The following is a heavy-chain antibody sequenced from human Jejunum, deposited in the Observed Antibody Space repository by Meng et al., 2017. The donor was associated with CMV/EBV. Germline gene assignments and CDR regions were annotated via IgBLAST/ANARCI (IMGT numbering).Heavy chain of an antibody. CDR1: VFPVPRNY. CDR2: IYRGGNT. D-gene: IGHD4-11*01. J-gene: IGHJ6*02. V-gene: IGHV3-53*01. Sequence: AASVFPVPRNYLTWVRQAPGKGLEWVSGIYRGGNTFYAGSVKGRFTISRDTSKNTLFLQMNSLRADDTAIYYCVTDTTSNTPMDVWGQGTTVTVSS. CDR3: VTDTTSNTPMDV.